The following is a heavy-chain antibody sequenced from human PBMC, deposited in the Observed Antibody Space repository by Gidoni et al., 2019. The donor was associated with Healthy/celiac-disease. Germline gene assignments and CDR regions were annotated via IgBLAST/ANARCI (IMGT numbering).Heavy chain of an antibody. J-gene: IGHJ2*01. Sequence: QVQLVQSGAEVKKHGSSVKVACKASGGTFSSYAISWVRQAPGPGLGWMGGIIPTFGTANYAQKFQGRVTITADESTSTAYMELSSLRSEDTAVYYCAREVGTYYYGSRWYFDLWGRGTLVTVSS. CDR1: GGTFSSYA. D-gene: IGHD3-22*01. V-gene: IGHV1-69*01. CDR2: IIPTFGTA. CDR3: AREVGTYYYGSRWYFDL.